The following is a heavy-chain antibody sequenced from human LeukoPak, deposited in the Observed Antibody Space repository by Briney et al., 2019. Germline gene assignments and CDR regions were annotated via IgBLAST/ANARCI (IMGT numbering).Heavy chain of an antibody. D-gene: IGHD2-2*01. V-gene: IGHV3-7*04. CDR2: ISQDGSEK. Sequence: GGSLRVSCAASGFTFSRYWMTWVRQAPGQGLEWVASISQDGSEKRYSDSVKGRFTISRDNAKNSVFLQMNSLRAEDTAVYYCARGRLFTPSPEPAPFDYWGQGTLVTVSS. CDR3: ARGRLFTPSPEPAPFDY. J-gene: IGHJ4*02. CDR1: GFTFSRYW.